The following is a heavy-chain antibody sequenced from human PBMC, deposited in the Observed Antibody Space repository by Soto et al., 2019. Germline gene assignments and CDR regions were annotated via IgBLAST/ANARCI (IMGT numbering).Heavy chain of an antibody. J-gene: IGHJ6*03. CDR3: AREYCSSTSCYFYYMDV. Sequence: GGSLRLSCAASGFTFSSYVMHWVRQAPGKGLENVSVISSNGGSAYYADSVKGRFTISRDNSKNTLYLQMGSLRAEDMAIYYCAREYCSSTSCYFYYMDVWGKGTTVTVSS. D-gene: IGHD2-2*01. V-gene: IGHV3-64*02. CDR1: GFTFSSYV. CDR2: ISSNGGSA.